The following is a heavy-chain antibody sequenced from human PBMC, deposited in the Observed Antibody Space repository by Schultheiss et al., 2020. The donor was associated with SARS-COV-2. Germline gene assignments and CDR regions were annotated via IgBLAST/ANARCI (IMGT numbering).Heavy chain of an antibody. D-gene: IGHD3-10*01. Sequence: SETLSLTCTVSGGSISSYYWNWIRQSPGKGLEWIGYVYYSGSTKSNPSLKSRITISVDTSKNQFSLKLSSVTAADTAVYYCARSPKCLTMVRGVIITRSGWFDPWGQGTLVTVSS. J-gene: IGHJ5*02. V-gene: IGHV4-59*12. CDR1: GGSISSYY. CDR3: ARSPKCLTMVRGVIITRSGWFDP. CDR2: VYYSGST.